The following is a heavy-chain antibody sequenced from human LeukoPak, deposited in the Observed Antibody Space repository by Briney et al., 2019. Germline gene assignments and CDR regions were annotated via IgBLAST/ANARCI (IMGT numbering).Heavy chain of an antibody. CDR2: IYYSGST. J-gene: IGHJ4*02. CDR1: GVSISSGDYY. D-gene: IGHD3-22*01. CDR3: ARVGYYDPQYFDY. Sequence: PSETLSLTCTVSGVSISSGDYYWSWIRQPPGKGLEWIGYIYYSGSTYYNPSLKSRVTISVDTSKNQFSLRLSSVTAADTAVYYCARVGYYDPQYFDYWGQGTLVTVSS. V-gene: IGHV4-30-4*01.